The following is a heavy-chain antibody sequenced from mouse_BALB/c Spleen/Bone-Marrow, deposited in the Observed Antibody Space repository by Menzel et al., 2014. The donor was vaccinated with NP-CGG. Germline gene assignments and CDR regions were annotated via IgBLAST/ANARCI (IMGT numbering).Heavy chain of an antibody. J-gene: IGHJ3*01. V-gene: IGHV1-69*01. D-gene: IGHD1-3*01. CDR1: GYTFTTYW. CDR3: ARGGDNFAWFAY. Sequence: QVQLQQPGAELVTPGASVKLSCKASGYTFTTYWMHWVKQRPGHGLEWIGQVDPSDGYTNYSQMFKGKSTLTVDKSSSTAYMQLSSVSSEDSALYYCARGGDNFAWFAYWGQGTLVTVSA. CDR2: VDPSDGYT.